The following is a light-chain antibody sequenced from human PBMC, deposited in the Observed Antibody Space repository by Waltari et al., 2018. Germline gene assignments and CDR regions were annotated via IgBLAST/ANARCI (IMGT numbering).Light chain of an antibody. CDR2: DVS. J-gene: IGLJ1*01. Sequence: QSALTQPHSVSGSPGPSVTISCTGTSRDVGGYNSVSWYQQHPGKAPKLMIYDVSKRPSGVPDRFSGSKSGNTASLTISGLQAEDEADYYCCSYAGSSFYVFGTGTKVTVL. CDR3: CSYAGSSFYV. V-gene: IGLV2-11*01. CDR1: SRDVGGYNS.